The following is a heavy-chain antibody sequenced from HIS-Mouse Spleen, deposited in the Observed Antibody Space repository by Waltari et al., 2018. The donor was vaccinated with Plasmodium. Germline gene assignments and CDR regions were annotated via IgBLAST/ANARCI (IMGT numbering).Heavy chain of an antibody. Sequence: EVQLVESGGGLVKPGGSLSLSCAASGFTFSSYSMNWLRQAPGKGLEWVSAISSSSSYIYYADSVKGRFTISRDNAKNALYLQMNSLRAEDTAVYYCARDRSAAALLGYWGQGTLVTVSS. D-gene: IGHD6-13*01. CDR2: ISSSSSYI. V-gene: IGHV3-21*01. CDR1: GFTFSSYS. CDR3: ARDRSAAALLGY. J-gene: IGHJ4*02.